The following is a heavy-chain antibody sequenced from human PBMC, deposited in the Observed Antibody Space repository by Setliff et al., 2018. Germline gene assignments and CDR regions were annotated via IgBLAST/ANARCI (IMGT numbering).Heavy chain of an antibody. Sequence: ASVKVSCKASGYTFTGYFIHWVRQAPGQGLEWMGWINSNSGGTNYAQKFQGRVTMTRDTSINTVYMELKSLTSDDSAVYYCAREVPGYSGALDFWGRGTLVTVSS. D-gene: IGHD5-12*01. J-gene: IGHJ5*01. V-gene: IGHV1-2*02. CDR3: AREVPGYSGALDF. CDR2: INSNSGGT. CDR1: GYTFTGYF.